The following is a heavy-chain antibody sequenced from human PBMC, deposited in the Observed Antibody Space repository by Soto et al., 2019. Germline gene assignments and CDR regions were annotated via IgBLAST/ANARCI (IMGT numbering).Heavy chain of an antibody. Sequence: VKVSCKASGYTFTSYAMHWVRQAPGQRLEWMGWINAGNGNTKYSQKFQGRVTITRDTSASTAYMELSSLRSEDTAVYYCARLMAADMYYFDYWGQGTLVTVSS. D-gene: IGHD6-13*01. CDR1: GYTFTSYA. V-gene: IGHV1-3*01. CDR2: INAGNGNT. CDR3: ARLMAADMYYFDY. J-gene: IGHJ4*02.